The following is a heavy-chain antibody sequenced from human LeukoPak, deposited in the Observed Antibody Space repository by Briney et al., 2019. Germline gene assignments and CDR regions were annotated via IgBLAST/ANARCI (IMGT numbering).Heavy chain of an antibody. Sequence: GRSLRLSCAASGFTFSSYAMHWVRQAPGKGLEWVAVISYDGSNKYYADSVKGRFTISRDNSKNTLYPQMNSLRAEDTAVYYCARSSEKYCSGGSCYSGYWGQGTLVTVSS. J-gene: IGHJ4*02. CDR1: GFTFSSYA. D-gene: IGHD2-15*01. V-gene: IGHV3-30*04. CDR2: ISYDGSNK. CDR3: ARSSEKYCSGGSCYSGY.